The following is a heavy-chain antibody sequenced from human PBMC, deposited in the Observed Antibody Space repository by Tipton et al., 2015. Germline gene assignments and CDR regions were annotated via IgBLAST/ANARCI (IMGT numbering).Heavy chain of an antibody. CDR1: GGSISHYY. CDR2: IYYSGST. CDR3: ARALLRAHYYSLDV. J-gene: IGHJ6*02. V-gene: IGHV4-59*01. D-gene: IGHD2/OR15-2a*01. Sequence: TLSLTCTVSGGSISHYYWSWIRQPPGKGLEWFGHIYYSGSTNYNPSLKSRVTISVDTSKNQFSLNLSSVTAADTAVYYCARALLRAHYYSLDVWGQGTTVTVSS.